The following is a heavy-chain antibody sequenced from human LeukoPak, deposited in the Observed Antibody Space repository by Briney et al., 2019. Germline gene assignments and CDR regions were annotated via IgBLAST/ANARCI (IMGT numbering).Heavy chain of an antibody. D-gene: IGHD6-19*01. V-gene: IGHV4-39*07. CDR3: ARDGIAVAATRGGDTTGSAFLLAQRTAHNWFDP. J-gene: IGHJ5*02. CDR1: GGSISSSSYY. Sequence: SETLSLTCTVSGGSISSSSYYWGWIRQPPGKGLEWIGSIYYSGSTYYNPSLKSRVTISVDTSKNQFSLKLSSVTAADTAVYYCARDGIAVAATRGGDTTGSAFLLAQRTAHNWFDPWGQGTLVTVSS. CDR2: IYYSGST.